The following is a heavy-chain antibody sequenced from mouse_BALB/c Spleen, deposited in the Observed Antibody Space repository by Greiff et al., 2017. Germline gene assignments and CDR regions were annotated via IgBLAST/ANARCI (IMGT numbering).Heavy chain of an antibody. J-gene: IGHJ4*01. Sequence: SGAELVRPGSSVKISCKASGYAFSSYWMNWVKQRPGQGLEWIGQIYPGDGDTNYNGKFKGKATLTADKSSSTAYMQLSSLTSEDSAVYFCAGRYAMDYWGQGTSVTVSS. CDR3: AGRYAMDY. CDR2: IYPGDGDT. V-gene: IGHV1-80*01. CDR1: GYAFSSYW.